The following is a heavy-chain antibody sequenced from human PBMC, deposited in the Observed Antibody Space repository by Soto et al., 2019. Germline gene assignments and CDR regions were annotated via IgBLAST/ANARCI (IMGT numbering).Heavy chain of an antibody. Sequence: QVQLQESGPGLVKPSQTLSLTCTLSGGSISNGGYYWSWIRQHPGKGLEWIGYIYYSGSTYYNPSLKSRVTISVDTSKNQGSLKLSSMTAADTAVYYCAGAWIQTRYFDLWGRGTLVTVSS. V-gene: IGHV4-31*03. D-gene: IGHD5-18*01. CDR3: AGAWIQTRYFDL. CDR2: IYYSGST. J-gene: IGHJ2*01. CDR1: GGSISNGGYY.